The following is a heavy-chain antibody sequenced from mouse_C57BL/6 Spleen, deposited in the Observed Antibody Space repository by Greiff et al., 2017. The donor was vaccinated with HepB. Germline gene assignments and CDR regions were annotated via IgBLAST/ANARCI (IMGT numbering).Heavy chain of an antibody. CDR3: ARNTGSSYYAMDY. CDR1: GFTFSDYG. D-gene: IGHD1-1*01. Sequence: EVQLVESGGGLVKPGGSLKLSCAASGFTFSDYGMHWVRQAPEKGLEWVAYISSGSSTIYYADTVKGRFTISRDNAKNTLFLQMTSLRSEDTAMYYCARNTGSSYYAMDYWGQGTSVTVSS. CDR2: ISSGSSTI. J-gene: IGHJ4*01. V-gene: IGHV5-17*01.